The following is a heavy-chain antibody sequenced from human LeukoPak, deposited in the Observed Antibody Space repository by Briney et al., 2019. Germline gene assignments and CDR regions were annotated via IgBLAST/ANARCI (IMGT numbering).Heavy chain of an antibody. V-gene: IGHV1-2*02. D-gene: IGHD5-24*01. CDR3: AREMATMSDY. CDR2: INPNSGDT. J-gene: IGHJ4*02. Sequence: GASVKVSCKTSGYTFTGYYIHWVRQAPGQGLEWMGWINPNSGDTDYAQKFQGRVTMTRDTSISTAYMELSRLRSDDTAVYYCAREMATMSDYWGQGTLVTVSS. CDR1: GYTFTGYY.